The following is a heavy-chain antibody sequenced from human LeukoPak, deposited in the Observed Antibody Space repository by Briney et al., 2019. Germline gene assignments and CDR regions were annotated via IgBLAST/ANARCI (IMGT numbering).Heavy chain of an antibody. D-gene: IGHD3-22*01. CDR2: IYYSGST. Sequence: SETLSLTCTVSGGSISSGGYYWSWLRQHPGKGLEWIGYIYYSGSTYYNPSLKSRVTISVDTSKNQFSLKLSSVTAADTAVYYCARDNHYYDSSGHRNWFDPWGQGTLVTVSS. J-gene: IGHJ5*02. CDR3: ARDNHYYDSSGHRNWFDP. CDR1: GGSISSGGYY. V-gene: IGHV4-31*03.